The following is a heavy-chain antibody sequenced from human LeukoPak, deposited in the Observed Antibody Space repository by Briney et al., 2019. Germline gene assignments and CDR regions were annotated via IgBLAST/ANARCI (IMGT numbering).Heavy chain of an antibody. J-gene: IGHJ4*02. CDR2: ISGSGGST. V-gene: IGHV3-23*01. D-gene: IGHD6-25*01. CDR1: GFTFSSYA. Sequence: GGSLRLSCAASGFTFSSYAMSWVRQAPGKGLKWVSAISGSGGSTYYADSVKGRFTISRDNSKNTLYLQMNSLRAEDTAVYYCARDQGLSGGFDYWGQGTLVTVSS. CDR3: ARDQGLSGGFDY.